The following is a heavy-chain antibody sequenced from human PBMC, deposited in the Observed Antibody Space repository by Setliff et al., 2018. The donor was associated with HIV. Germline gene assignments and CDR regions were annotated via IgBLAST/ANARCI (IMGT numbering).Heavy chain of an antibody. Sequence: QAGGSLRLSCAASGFTFSSYEMNWVRQAPGKGLEWVSYISSSGSTIYYADSVKGRFTISRDNAKNSLYLQMNSLRAEDTAVYYCARVYYYGSGSYYMRGPFDYWGQGTLVTVSS. V-gene: IGHV3-48*03. J-gene: IGHJ4*02. D-gene: IGHD3-10*01. CDR1: GFTFSSYE. CDR2: ISSSGSTI. CDR3: ARVYYYGSGSYYMRGPFDY.